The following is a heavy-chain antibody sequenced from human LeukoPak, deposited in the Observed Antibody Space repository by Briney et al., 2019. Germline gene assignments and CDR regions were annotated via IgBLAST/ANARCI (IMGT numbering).Heavy chain of an antibody. CDR2: IGSSSRTI. CDR1: GFIFSGYD. V-gene: IGHV3-48*04. Sequence: GGSLRLSWEASGFIFSGYDMNWVRQAPGKGLEWIAHIGSSSRTIYYADSVKGRFTISRDNAKNSLYLQMNSLRAEDTAVYYCATRDYGGDAFDIWGQGTMVTVSS. D-gene: IGHD4-17*01. CDR3: ATRDYGGDAFDI. J-gene: IGHJ3*02.